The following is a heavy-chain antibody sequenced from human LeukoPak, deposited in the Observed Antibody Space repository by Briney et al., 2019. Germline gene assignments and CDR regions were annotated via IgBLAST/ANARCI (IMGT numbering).Heavy chain of an antibody. J-gene: IGHJ4*02. V-gene: IGHV3-33*01. Sequence: PGGSLRLSCEASGFTFNTYGMHWVRQAPGKGLEWVAVMRSDGSDIYYADSVKGRFTISRDTSKNTLYLQMNSLRAEDTAVYYCARDQSPKWGSGERYFDYWGQGTLVTVSS. D-gene: IGHD7-27*01. CDR3: ARDQSPKWGSGERYFDY. CDR1: GFTFNTYG. CDR2: MRSDGSDI.